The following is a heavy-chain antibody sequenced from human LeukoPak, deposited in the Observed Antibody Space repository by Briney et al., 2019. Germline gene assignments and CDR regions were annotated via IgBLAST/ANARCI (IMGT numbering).Heavy chain of an antibody. J-gene: IGHJ4*02. Sequence: PGGSLRLSCAASGFTFSSYSMNWVRQAPGMGLEWVSSISSSSSYIYYADSVKGRFTISRDNAKNSLYLQMNSLRAEDTAVYYCARGGRWLQSPPENWGQGTLVTVSS. CDR3: ARGGRWLQSPPEN. D-gene: IGHD5-24*01. CDR2: ISSSSSYI. V-gene: IGHV3-21*01. CDR1: GFTFSSYS.